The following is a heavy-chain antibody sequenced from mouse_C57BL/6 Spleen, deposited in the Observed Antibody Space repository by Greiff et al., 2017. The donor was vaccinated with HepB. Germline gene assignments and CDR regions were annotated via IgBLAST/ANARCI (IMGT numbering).Heavy chain of an antibody. J-gene: IGHJ1*03. Sequence: VQLQQSGPELVKPGASVKISCKASGYAFSSSWMNWVKQRPGQGLEWIGRIYPGDGDTNYNGKFKGKATLTADKSSSTAYMQLSSLTSEDSAVCVCAYGYDEDFDVWGTGTTVTVSS. CDR2: IYPGDGDT. D-gene: IGHD2-2*01. CDR3: AYGYDEDFDV. CDR1: GYAFSSSW. V-gene: IGHV1-82*01.